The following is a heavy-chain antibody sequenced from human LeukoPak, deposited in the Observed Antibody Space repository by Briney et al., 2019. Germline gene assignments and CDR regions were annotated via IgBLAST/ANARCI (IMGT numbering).Heavy chain of an antibody. CDR2: ISWNSGSI. CDR3: AKDNGMATTTGAFDI. J-gene: IGHJ3*02. Sequence: PGGSLRISCAASGFTFDDYARHWVRQAPGKGLEWVSGISWNSGSIGYADSVKGRFTISRDNAKNSLYLQMNSLRAEDTALYYCAKDNGMATTTGAFDIWGQGTMVTVSS. D-gene: IGHD5-24*01. CDR1: GFTFDDYA. V-gene: IGHV3-9*01.